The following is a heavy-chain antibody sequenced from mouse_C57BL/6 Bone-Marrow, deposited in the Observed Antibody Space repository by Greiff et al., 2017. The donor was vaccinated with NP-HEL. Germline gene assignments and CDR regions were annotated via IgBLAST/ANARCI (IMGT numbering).Heavy chain of an antibody. Sequence: QVQLQQPGAELVKPGASVKVSCKASVYTFTSYWMHWVKQRPGQGLEWIGRIHPSDSDTNYNQKFKGKATLTVDKSSSTAYMQLSTLTSEDSAVYYCAIDPPTTVVYWYFDVWGTGTTVTVSS. V-gene: IGHV1-74*01. CDR3: AIDPPTTVVYWYFDV. CDR1: VYTFTSYW. D-gene: IGHD1-1*01. J-gene: IGHJ1*03. CDR2: IHPSDSDT.